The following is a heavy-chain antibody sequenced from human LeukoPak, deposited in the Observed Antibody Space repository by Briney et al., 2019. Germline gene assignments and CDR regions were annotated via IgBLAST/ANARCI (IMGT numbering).Heavy chain of an antibody. CDR2: IYYSGST. CDR1: GGSISSYY. CDR3: ARVGRPHIVVVPAAVPYWHFDL. Sequence: SETLSLTCTVSGGSISSYYWSWIRQPPGKGLEWIGYIYYSGSTNYNPSLKSRVTISVDTSKNQFSLRLNSVTAADTAVYYCARVGRPHIVVVPAAVPYWHFDLWGRGTLVTVSS. V-gene: IGHV4-59*01. D-gene: IGHD2-2*01. J-gene: IGHJ2*01.